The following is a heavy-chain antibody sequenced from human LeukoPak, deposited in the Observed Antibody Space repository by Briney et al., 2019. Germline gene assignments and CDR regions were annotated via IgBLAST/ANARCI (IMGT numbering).Heavy chain of an antibody. CDR2: ISSSGSTI. J-gene: IGHJ6*04. V-gene: IGHV3-48*03. CDR3: AELGITMIGGV. D-gene: IGHD3-10*02. CDR1: GFTLSSYE. Sequence: QPGGSLRLSCAASGFTLSSYEMNWVRQAPGKGLEWVSYISSSGSTIYYADSVKGRFTIPRDNAKNSLYLQMNSLRAEDTAVYYCAELGITMIGGVWGKGTTVTISS.